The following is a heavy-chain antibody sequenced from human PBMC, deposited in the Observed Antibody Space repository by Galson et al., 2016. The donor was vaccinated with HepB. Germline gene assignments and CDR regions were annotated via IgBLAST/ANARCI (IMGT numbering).Heavy chain of an antibody. V-gene: IGHV3-9*01. Sequence: LRLSCAGSGFTFDDFAMHWVRQAPGKGLEWVSSVSWNSGGIDYADSVKGRFIISRDNANNSLYLQMNSLRPEDTAFYYCVKGFSSVVPAALDYWGLGTLVTVSS. CDR2: VSWNSGGI. CDR1: GFTFDDFA. J-gene: IGHJ4*02. D-gene: IGHD2-2*01. CDR3: VKGFSSVVPAALDY.